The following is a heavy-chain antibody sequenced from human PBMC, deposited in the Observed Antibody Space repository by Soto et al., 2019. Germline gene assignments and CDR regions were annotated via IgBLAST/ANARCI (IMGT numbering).Heavy chain of an antibody. Sequence: QVQLEQSGAEVKKPGSSVKVSCKASGDRFTSYAISWVRQAPGQGLEWVGTVLPVLGTTNYAQKLRGRVTITADESTSTAYMEMESLRSEDTAIYYCARERADRGFDHWGQGTLVTVSS. J-gene: IGHJ4*02. CDR3: ARERADRGFDH. V-gene: IGHV1-69*18. D-gene: IGHD6-25*01. CDR2: VLPVLGTT. CDR1: GDRFTSYA.